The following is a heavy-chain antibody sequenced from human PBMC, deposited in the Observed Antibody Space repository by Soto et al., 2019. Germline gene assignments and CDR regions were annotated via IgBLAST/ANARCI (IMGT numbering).Heavy chain of an antibody. CDR2: ISLYSDGT. V-gene: IGHV1-18*01. Sequence: APLKLSWNASGYRLYHYPSDCLRKAHGQPLEWLGWISLYSDGTNYAQKFQGRVSMTTDTSTTTAYMELRSLRSDDTAVYYCARVVPGGEAGFGLWGQRTLVTVAS. CDR1: GYRLYHYP. D-gene: IGHD2-2*01. CDR3: ARVVPGGEAGFGL. J-gene: IGHJ5*02.